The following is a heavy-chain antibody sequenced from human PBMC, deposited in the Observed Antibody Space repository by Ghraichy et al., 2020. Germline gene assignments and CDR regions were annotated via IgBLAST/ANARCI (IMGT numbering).Heavy chain of an antibody. CDR2: VSSGGRT. D-gene: IGHD5-12*01. CDR1: GFTFRSYA. V-gene: IGHV3-23*01. Sequence: GGSLRLSCAASGFTFRSYAMSWVRQAPGKGLEWVSAVSSGGRTYYADSVKGRFTISRDNSKNTLYLQMNSLRAEDTAIYNCAKGSGDSDYGFYNWGQGTLVTVSS. J-gene: IGHJ4*02. CDR3: AKGSGDSDYGFYN.